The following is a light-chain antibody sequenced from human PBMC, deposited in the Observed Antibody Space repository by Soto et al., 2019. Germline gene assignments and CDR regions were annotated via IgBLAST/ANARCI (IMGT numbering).Light chain of an antibody. J-gene: IGKJ3*01. CDR2: AAS. Sequence: IQLTQSSSSLSASVGDRVTITCRASEGISSYLAWYQQKPGKAPTLLIYAASTLQSGVPSRFSGSGSGTDFTLTISSLQPEDFATYYCQQLNSYPLTFGPGTKVDIK. V-gene: IGKV1-9*01. CDR1: EGISSY. CDR3: QQLNSYPLT.